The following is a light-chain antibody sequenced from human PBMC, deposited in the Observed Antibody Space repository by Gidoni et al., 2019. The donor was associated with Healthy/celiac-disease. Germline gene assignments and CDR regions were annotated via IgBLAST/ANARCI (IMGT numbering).Light chain of an antibody. J-gene: IGLJ1*01. CDR3: QSYDSSLSVYV. V-gene: IGLV1-40*01. CDR2: GNS. CDR1: SSNIGAGYD. Sequence: QSVLTQPPSVSGAPGQRVTISCTGSSSNIGAGYDVHWYQQLPGTAPKLLIYGNSNRPEGVPDRFSGSKSGTSASLAITGLQAEDEADYYCQSYDSSLSVYVFGTGTKVTVL.